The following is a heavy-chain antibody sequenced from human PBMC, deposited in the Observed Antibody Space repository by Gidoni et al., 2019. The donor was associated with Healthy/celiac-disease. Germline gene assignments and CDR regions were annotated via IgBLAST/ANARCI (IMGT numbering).Heavy chain of an antibody. D-gene: IGHD3-22*01. CDR3: ASENYYDSSGVDY. V-gene: IGHV3-33*01. J-gene: IGHJ4*02. Sequence: QAPGKGLEWVAVIWYDGSNKYYADSVKGRFTISRDNSKNTLYLQMNSLRAEDTAVYYCASENYYDSSGVDYWGQGTLVTVSS. CDR2: IWYDGSNK.